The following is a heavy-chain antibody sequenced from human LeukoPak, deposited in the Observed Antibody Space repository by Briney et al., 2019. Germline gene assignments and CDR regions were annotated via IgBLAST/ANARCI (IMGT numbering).Heavy chain of an antibody. CDR3: ARDKGVAGEPYYFDY. Sequence: GGSLRLSCAASGFTFSSYSMNWVRQAPGKGLEWVSSISSSSSYIYYADSAKGRFTISRDNAKNSLYLQMNSLRAEGTAVYYCARDKGVAGEPYYFDYWGQGTLVTVSS. J-gene: IGHJ4*02. CDR1: GFTFSSYS. CDR2: ISSSSSYI. V-gene: IGHV3-21*01. D-gene: IGHD6-19*01.